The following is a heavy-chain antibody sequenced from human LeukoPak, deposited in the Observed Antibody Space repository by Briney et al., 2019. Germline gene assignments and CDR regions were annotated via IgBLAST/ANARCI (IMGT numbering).Heavy chain of an antibody. D-gene: IGHD1-14*01. CDR3: ARVTPGQSFDY. J-gene: IGHJ4*02. CDR1: GFTFSSYA. CDR2: ISGSGSNT. Sequence: GGSLRLSCAASGFTFSSYAMSWVRQAPGKGLEWVSTISGSGSNTFYADSVKGRFTISRDNSKNTLYLQMNSLRAEDTAVYYCARVTPGQSFDYWGQGTLVTVSS. V-gene: IGHV3-23*01.